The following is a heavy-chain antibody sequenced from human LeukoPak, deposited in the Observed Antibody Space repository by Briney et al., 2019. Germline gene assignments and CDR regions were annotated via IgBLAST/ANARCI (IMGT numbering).Heavy chain of an antibody. CDR3: ARARLRKNAFDI. Sequence: ASVKVSCKASGYTFTGYYMHWVRQAPGQGLEWMGWINPNSGGTNYAQKFQGRVTMTRDTSISTAYMELSRLRSDDTAVYYCARARLRKNAFDIWGQGTMVTVSS. D-gene: IGHD2-21*02. V-gene: IGHV1-2*02. CDR1: GYTFTGYY. CDR2: INPNSGGT. J-gene: IGHJ3*02.